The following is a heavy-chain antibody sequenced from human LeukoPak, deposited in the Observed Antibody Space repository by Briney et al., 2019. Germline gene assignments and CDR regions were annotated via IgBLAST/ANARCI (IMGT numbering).Heavy chain of an antibody. J-gene: IGHJ3*02. CDR3: AKGSGSLARVAFDI. V-gene: IGHV3-23*01. CDR2: IRCSGGRT. Sequence: GGSLRLSCAASGFTFSSHAIRWVRQPPGKVLEWDSSIRCSGGRTTYADSVKDRFIISRDNSKNTLYLQMNSLRAEDTAVYYCAKGSGSLARVAFDIWGQGTMVTVSS. CDR1: GFTFSSHA. D-gene: IGHD1-26*01.